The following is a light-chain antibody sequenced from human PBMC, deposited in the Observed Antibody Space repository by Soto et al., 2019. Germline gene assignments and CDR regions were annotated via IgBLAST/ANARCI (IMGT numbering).Light chain of an antibody. CDR3: QQSYSTPPWT. J-gene: IGKJ1*01. Sequence: DIQMTQSPSSLSASVGDRVTITCRASQSISSYLNWYQQKPGKAPKLLIYAASSLQSGVPSRFSGSGSGTDFTLTISSLQPEDFATYYCQQSYSTPPWTCGQGNKGDIK. CDR1: QSISSY. CDR2: AAS. V-gene: IGKV1-39*01.